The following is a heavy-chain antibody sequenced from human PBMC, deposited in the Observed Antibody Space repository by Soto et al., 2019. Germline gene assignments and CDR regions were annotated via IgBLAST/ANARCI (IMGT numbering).Heavy chain of an antibody. V-gene: IGHV3-11*06. D-gene: IGHD1-26*01. Sequence: QVQLVESGGGLVKTGGSLRLSCAASGFTFSDYYMSWVRQTPGKGLEWLSYINGGGLYAKYADSVKGRFTISRDDAKNSLFLQMNSVIAEDTAVYYCARASGSYSLEFFDHWGQGTLVTVSS. CDR2: INGGGLYA. J-gene: IGHJ1*01. CDR1: GFTFSDYY. CDR3: ARASGSYSLEFFDH.